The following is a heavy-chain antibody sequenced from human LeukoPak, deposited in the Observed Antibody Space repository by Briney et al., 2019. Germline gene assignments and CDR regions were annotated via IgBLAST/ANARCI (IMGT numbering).Heavy chain of an antibody. CDR2: ISYDRSNK. V-gene: IGHV3-30*04. D-gene: IGHD6-19*01. CDR3: ARDFRVAGPEYFQH. CDR1: GFTFSSYA. Sequence: GGSLRLSCAASGFTFSSYAMHWVRQAPGKGLEWVAVISYDRSNKYYADSVKGRFTISRDNSKNTLYLQMNSLRAEDTAVYYCARDFRVAGPEYFQHWGQGTLVTVSS. J-gene: IGHJ1*01.